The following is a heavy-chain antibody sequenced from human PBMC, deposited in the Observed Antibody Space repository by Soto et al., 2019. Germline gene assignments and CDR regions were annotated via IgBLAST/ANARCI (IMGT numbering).Heavy chain of an antibody. J-gene: IGHJ4*02. Sequence: QLQLQESGPGLVKPSETLSLTCTVSGGSISSSSYYWGWIRQPPGKGLEWIGSIYYSGSTYYNPSLKSRVTISVDTSKNQFSLKLSSVTAADTAVYYCARQWSSIAARTNAQFDYWGQGTLVTVSS. V-gene: IGHV4-39*01. CDR3: ARQWSSIAARTNAQFDY. CDR1: GGSISSSSYY. D-gene: IGHD6-6*01. CDR2: IYYSGST.